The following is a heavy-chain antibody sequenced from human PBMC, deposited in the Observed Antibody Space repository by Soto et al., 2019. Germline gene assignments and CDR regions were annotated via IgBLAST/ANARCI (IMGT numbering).Heavy chain of an antibody. V-gene: IGHV5-10-1*01. CDR2: IDPSDSYT. CDR3: ARSLEWGSRPTPYGMDV. D-gene: IGHD3-3*01. Sequence: GESLKISCKGSGYSFTSYWISWVRQMPGKGLEWMGRIDPSDSYTNYSPSFQGHVTISADKSISTAYLQWSSLKASDTAMYYCARSLEWGSRPTPYGMDVWGQGATVTVSS. J-gene: IGHJ6*02. CDR1: GYSFTSYW.